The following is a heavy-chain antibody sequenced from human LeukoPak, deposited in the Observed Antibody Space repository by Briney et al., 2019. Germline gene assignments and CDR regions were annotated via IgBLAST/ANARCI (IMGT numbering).Heavy chain of an antibody. J-gene: IGHJ4*02. D-gene: IGHD3-10*01. V-gene: IGHV1-69*01. CDR1: GGTFSSYA. CDR3: ASPGSGSYILRY. Sequence: SVKVSCKASGGTFSSYAVSWVRQAPGQGLEWMGGIIPIFGTANYAQKFQGRVTITADESTSTAYMELSSLRSEDTAVYYCASPGSGSYILRYWGQGTLVTVSS. CDR2: IIPIFGTA.